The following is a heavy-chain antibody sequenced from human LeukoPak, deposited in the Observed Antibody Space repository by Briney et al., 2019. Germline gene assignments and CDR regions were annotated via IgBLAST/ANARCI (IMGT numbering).Heavy chain of an antibody. V-gene: IGHV1-69*13. D-gene: IGHD6-19*01. J-gene: IGHJ4*02. CDR2: IIPIFGTA. CDR3: ARERRSSGWSYYFHY. CDR1: GGTFSSYA. Sequence: SVKVSCKASGGTFSSYAISWVRQAPGQGLEWMGGIIPIFGTANYAQKFQGRVTITADESTSTAYMELSSLRSEDTAVYYCARERRSSGWSYYFHYWGQGTLVTVSS.